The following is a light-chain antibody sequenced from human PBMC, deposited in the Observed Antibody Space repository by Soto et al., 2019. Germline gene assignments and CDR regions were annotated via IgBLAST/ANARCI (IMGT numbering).Light chain of an antibody. CDR3: QQRNNWPLT. CDR2: DVS. CDR1: QSISRD. J-gene: IGKJ1*01. V-gene: IGKV3-11*01. Sequence: ETVLTQSPATLSLSPGERATLSCRASQSISRDLAGYQQKPGQPPRLLICDVSNRATGVPARFSGSGSGTDFTLTISSPEPEDFAVYYCQQRNNWPLTFGQGTKVEI.